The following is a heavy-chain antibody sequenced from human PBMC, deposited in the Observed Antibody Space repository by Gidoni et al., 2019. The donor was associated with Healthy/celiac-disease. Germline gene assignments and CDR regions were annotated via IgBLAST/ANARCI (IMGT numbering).Heavy chain of an antibody. J-gene: IGHJ3*02. Sequence: QVQLVQSGAEVKKPGSSVKVSCKASGGTFSSYAISWGRQAPRQGLEWMGGIIPIFETANYEQKLQVRVTITADESTSTAYMELSSLRSEDTAVYYCARELDGEAFDIWGQGTMVTVSS. V-gene: IGHV1-69*01. CDR2: IIPIFETA. CDR1: GGTFSSYA. D-gene: IGHD3-10*01. CDR3: ARELDGEAFDI.